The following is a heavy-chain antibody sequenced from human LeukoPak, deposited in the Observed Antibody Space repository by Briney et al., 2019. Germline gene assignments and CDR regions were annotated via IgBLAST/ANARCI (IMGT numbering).Heavy chain of an antibody. CDR3: ARDLDTAMAAMVN. D-gene: IGHD5-18*01. CDR1: GGTFSSYA. CDR2: IILIHGIS. V-gene: IGHV1-69*04. Sequence: SVKVSCKASGGTFSSYAFSWVRQAPGQGLEWMGRIILIHGISNYAQKFQGRVTITADKSTSTAYMDLNSLRSEDTAVYYCARDLDTAMAAMVNWGQGTLVTVSS. J-gene: IGHJ4*02.